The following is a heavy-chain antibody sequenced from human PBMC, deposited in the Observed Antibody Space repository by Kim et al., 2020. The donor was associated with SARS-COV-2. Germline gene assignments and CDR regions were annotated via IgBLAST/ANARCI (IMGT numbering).Heavy chain of an antibody. V-gene: IGHV7-4-1*02. CDR3: AGTNREIFGQQLVRQDNAFDI. D-gene: IGHD6-13*01. CDR2: INTNTGNP. CDR1: GYTFTSYA. Sequence: ASVKVSCKASGYTFTSYAMNWVRQAPGQGLEWMGWINTNTGNPTYAQGFTGRFVFSLDTSVSTAYLQISSLKAEDTAVYYCAGTNREIFGQQLVRQDNAFDIWGQGTMVTVSS. J-gene: IGHJ3*02.